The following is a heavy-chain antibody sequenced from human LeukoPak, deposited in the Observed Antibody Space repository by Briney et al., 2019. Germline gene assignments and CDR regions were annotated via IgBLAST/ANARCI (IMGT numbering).Heavy chain of an antibody. J-gene: IGHJ4*02. CDR3: AGGAGFPIDY. CDR2: IKKDGSEE. Sequence: GGSLRLSCAASGFTFSNYWMNWVRQAPGKGPEGVAIIKKDGSEEYYVDSVKGRSTISRDNAKDSLYLQMNSLRADDTAVYFCAGGAGFPIDYWGQGALVTVSS. V-gene: IGHV3-7*01. CDR1: GFTFSNYW. D-gene: IGHD2/OR15-2a*01.